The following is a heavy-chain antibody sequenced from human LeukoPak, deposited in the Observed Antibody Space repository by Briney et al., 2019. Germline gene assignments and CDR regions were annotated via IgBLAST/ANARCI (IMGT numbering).Heavy chain of an antibody. CDR2: IYTSGST. V-gene: IGHV4-4*07. Sequence: SETLSLTCTVSGGSISSYYWSWIRQPAGKGLEWIGRIYTSGSTNYNPSLKSRVTMSVDTSKNQFSLKLSSVTAADTAVYYCARDAPRYCTNGVCLYNFDYWGQGALVTVSS. CDR1: GGSISSYY. D-gene: IGHD2-8*01. CDR3: ARDAPRYCTNGVCLYNFDY. J-gene: IGHJ4*02.